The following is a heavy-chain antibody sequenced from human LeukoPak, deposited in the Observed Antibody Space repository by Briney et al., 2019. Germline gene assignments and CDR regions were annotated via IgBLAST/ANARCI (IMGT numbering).Heavy chain of an antibody. Sequence: GGSLRLSCVASGFTFSNYAMNWVRQAPGKGLEWVSGIMGSGDSTYYADSVRGRFTISRENSQNTLFLQMNSLRAEDTAVYYSAKDARNTSLVTALGSHWGQGTLVTVSS. V-gene: IGHV3-23*01. J-gene: IGHJ4*02. CDR1: GFTFSNYA. D-gene: IGHD5-18*01. CDR3: AKDARNTSLVTALGSH. CDR2: IMGSGDST.